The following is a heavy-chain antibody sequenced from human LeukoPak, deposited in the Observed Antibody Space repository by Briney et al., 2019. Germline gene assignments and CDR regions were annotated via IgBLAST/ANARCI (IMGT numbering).Heavy chain of an antibody. J-gene: IGHJ4*02. Sequence: SVKVSCKASGATFSSYAISWVRQAPGQGLEWMGGIIPIFGTANYAQKFQGRVTITADESTSTAYMELSSLRSEDTAVYYCARDRGWAGYSYGFYYWGQGTLVTVSS. V-gene: IGHV1-69*13. CDR1: GATFSSYA. D-gene: IGHD5-18*01. CDR3: ARDRGWAGYSYGFYY. CDR2: IIPIFGTA.